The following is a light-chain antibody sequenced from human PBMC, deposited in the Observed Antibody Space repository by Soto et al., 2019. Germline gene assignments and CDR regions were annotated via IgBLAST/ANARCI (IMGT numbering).Light chain of an antibody. CDR3: QSFDNSLSGPYV. CDR1: SSNIGAGYD. Sequence: QSVLTQPASVSVAPGQRVTISCTGSSSNIGAGYDVHWYQQLPGTAPKLLIYVNSNRPSGVPDRFSGSKSGTSASLAITGLQPEDEADYYCQSFDNSLSGPYVFGTGTKVTVL. J-gene: IGLJ1*01. CDR2: VNS. V-gene: IGLV1-40*01.